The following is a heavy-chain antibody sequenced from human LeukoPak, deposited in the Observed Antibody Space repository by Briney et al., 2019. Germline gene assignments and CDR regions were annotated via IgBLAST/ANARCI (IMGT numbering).Heavy chain of an antibody. CDR2: IYHSGST. CDR3: ARDLWFGELYDAFDI. V-gene: IGHV4-4*02. Sequence: SEILSPTCAVSGGSISSSNWWSWVRQPPGKGLEWIGEIYHSGSTNYNPSLKSRVTISVDKSKNQFSLKLSSVTAADTAVYYCARDLWFGELYDAFDIWGQGTMVTVSS. J-gene: IGHJ3*02. D-gene: IGHD3-10*01. CDR1: GGSISSSNW.